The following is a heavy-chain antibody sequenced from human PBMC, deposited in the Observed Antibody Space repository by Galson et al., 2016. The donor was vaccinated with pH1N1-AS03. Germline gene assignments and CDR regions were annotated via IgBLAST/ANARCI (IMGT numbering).Heavy chain of an antibody. CDR2: ISSSGSII. D-gene: IGHD3-10*01. CDR1: GFIFRNYY. Sequence: SLRLSCAASGFIFRNYYMSWIRQAPGEGLEWISYISSSGSIIHYADSVKGRFTISRGKAENTLSLQMNSLRDEDTAVYFCARVYGSRAFDMWGQGTTVIVSS. J-gene: IGHJ3*02. V-gene: IGHV3-11*01. CDR3: ARVYGSRAFDM.